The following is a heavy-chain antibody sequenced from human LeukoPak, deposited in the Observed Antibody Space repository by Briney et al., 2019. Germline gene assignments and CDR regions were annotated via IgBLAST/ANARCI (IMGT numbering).Heavy chain of an antibody. Sequence: GGSLRLSCAASGFTFSSYGMHWVRQAPGKGLEWVAVISYDGSNKYYADSVKGRFTISRDNSKNTLYLQMNSLRAEDTAVYYCAKPYYYDSSPLLDYWGQGTLVTVSS. J-gene: IGHJ4*02. CDR3: AKPYYYDSSPLLDY. D-gene: IGHD3-22*01. V-gene: IGHV3-30*18. CDR2: ISYDGSNK. CDR1: GFTFSSYG.